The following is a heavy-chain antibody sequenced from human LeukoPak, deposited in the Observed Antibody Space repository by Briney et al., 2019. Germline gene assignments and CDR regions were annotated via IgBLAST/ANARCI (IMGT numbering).Heavy chain of an antibody. CDR3: ARGVSGSGSYYGYYYYMDV. Sequence: GASVKVSCKASGYTFTSYGISWVRQAPGQGLEWMGGIIPIFGTPNYVQKFQDRVTITADESTSTAYMELSSLRSEDTAVYYCARGVSGSGSYYGYYYYMDVWGKGTTVTVSS. J-gene: IGHJ6*03. CDR2: IIPIFGTP. D-gene: IGHD3-10*01. CDR1: GYTFTSYG. V-gene: IGHV1-69*13.